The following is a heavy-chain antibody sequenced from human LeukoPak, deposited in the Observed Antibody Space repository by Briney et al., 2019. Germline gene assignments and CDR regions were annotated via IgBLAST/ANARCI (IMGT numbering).Heavy chain of an antibody. CDR2: ISYDGSNK. J-gene: IGHJ6*02. CDR1: GFTFSSYA. Sequence: AGGSLRPSCAASGFTFSSYAMHWVRQAPGKGLEWVAVISYDGSNKYYADSVKGRFTISRDNSKNTLYLQMNSLRAEDTAVYYCAREYGGNVALDVWGQGTTVTVSS. D-gene: IGHD4/OR15-4a*01. V-gene: IGHV3-30-3*01. CDR3: AREYGGNVALDV.